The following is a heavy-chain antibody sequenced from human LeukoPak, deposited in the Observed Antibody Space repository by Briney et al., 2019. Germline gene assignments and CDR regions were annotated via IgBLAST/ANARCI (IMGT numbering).Heavy chain of an antibody. CDR1: GYTFTSYD. CDR2: MNPNRGNT. J-gene: IGHJ4*02. Sequence: GASVKVSCKASGYTFTSYDINWVRQATGQGLEWMGWMNPNRGNTGYAQKFQGRVTMTRNTSISTAYMELSSLRSEDTAVYYCARSPKGELRHSGYDHGFDYWGQGTVVTVSS. D-gene: IGHD5-12*01. V-gene: IGHV1-8*01. CDR3: ARSPKGELRHSGYDHGFDY.